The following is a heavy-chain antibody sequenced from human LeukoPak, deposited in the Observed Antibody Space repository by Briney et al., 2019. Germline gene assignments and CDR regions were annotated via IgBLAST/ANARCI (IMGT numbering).Heavy chain of an antibody. J-gene: IGHJ4*02. V-gene: IGHV3-9*01. CDR1: GFTFDDYA. Sequence: PGGSLRLSCAASGFTFDDYAMHWVRQAPGKGLEGVSGISWNSGSIGYADSVKGRFTISRDNAKNSLYLQMSSLRAEDTALYYCAKGGLRYSSGWYYFDYWGQGTLVTVSS. CDR3: AKGGLRYSSGWYYFDY. CDR2: ISWNSGSI. D-gene: IGHD6-19*01.